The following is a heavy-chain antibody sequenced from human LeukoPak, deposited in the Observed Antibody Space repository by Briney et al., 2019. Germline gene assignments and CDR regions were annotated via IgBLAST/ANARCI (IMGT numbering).Heavy chain of an antibody. V-gene: IGHV3-23*01. CDR1: GFTFNNYA. CDR2: ISGTGGST. CDR3: AKAFAGSGCQLDY. D-gene: IGHD3-10*01. Sequence: GGSLRLSCAASGFTFNNYAMSWVRQAPGKGLEWVSGISGTGGSTYYADSVKGRFTISRDNSKNTLYLQVNSLRAEDTAVYYCAKAFAGSGCQLDYWGQGTLVTVSS. J-gene: IGHJ4*02.